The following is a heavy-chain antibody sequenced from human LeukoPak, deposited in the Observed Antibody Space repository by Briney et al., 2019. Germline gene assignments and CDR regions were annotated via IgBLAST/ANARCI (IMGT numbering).Heavy chain of an antibody. D-gene: IGHD3-9*01. J-gene: IGHJ4*02. V-gene: IGHV3-23*01. CDR2: ISGSGGST. Sequence: PGGSLRLSCAASGFTFSSYAMSWVRQAPGKGLEWVSAISGSGGSTYYADSVKGRFTTSRDNSKNTLYLQMNSLGAEDTAVYYCAKAADPYDILTGYYWGPFDYWGQGTLVTVSS. CDR1: GFTFSSYA. CDR3: AKAADPYDILTGYYWGPFDY.